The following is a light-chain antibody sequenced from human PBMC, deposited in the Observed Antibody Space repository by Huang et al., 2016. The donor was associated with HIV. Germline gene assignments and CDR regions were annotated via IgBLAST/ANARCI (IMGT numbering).Light chain of an antibody. CDR1: QSVSSN. Sequence: EIVLTQSPGTLSVSPGERATLSCRASQSVSSNLAWYQYKPGQAPRLLICGASTRATDIPPRFSGSGSGTDFILTISSVQSEDFALYYCQQYDNWPPLTFGGGTRVEI. J-gene: IGKJ4*01. CDR3: QQYDNWPPLT. V-gene: IGKV3-15*01. CDR2: GAS.